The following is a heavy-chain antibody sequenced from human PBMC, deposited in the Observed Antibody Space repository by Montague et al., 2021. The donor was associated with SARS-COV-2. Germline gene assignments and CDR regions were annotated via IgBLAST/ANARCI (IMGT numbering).Heavy chain of an antibody. CDR2: INHIGTT. CDR1: GGSFSGSF. J-gene: IGHJ4*02. V-gene: IGHV4-34*01. Sequence: SETRSLTCAVYGGSFSGSFWTWIRQPPGKGLEWLGEINHIGTTHYNPSLRGRVKFSVDRSSNQMSLNLASVTAADTAVYYCARVPLYFEGFDSWGPGKLVAVSS. D-gene: IGHD3-9*01. CDR3: ARVPLYFEGFDS.